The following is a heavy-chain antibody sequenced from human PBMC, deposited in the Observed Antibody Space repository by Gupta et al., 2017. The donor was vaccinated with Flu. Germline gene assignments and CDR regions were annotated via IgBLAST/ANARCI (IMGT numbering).Heavy chain of an antibody. CDR1: GGSISGFY. D-gene: IGHD1-26*01. J-gene: IGHJ6*03. Sequence: QVQLQESGPVLVKPSETLSLSCTVSGGSISGFYWSWIRQFPGMGLEWIGQIYYRGDTTYNPSLESRSTISIDTSKNQFFLNLRSVTAADTAVYYCVRHSNSETSYTYYYYLDVWGKGTTVTVSS. CDR2: IYYRGDT. CDR3: VRHSNSETSYTYYYYLDV. V-gene: IGHV4-59*08.